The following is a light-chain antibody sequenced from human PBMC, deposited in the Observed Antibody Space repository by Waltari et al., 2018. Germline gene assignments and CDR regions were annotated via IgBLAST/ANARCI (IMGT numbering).Light chain of an antibody. V-gene: IGKV1-17*02. CDR2: RAA. CDR3: QQGHSYPRT. J-gene: IGKJ1*01. Sequence: LQMTHSPSSLSAAIGDTATLSCQASQGIGNDLNWYQQKPGKAPKLLIFRAASFHSGIPYRFSGTGSGTDFTIAINNLQPEDFATYYCQQGHSYPRTFGQGTTVE. CDR1: QGIGND.